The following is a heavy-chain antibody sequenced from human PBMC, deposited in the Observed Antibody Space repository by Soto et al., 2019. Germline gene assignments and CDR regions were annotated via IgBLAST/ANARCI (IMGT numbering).Heavy chain of an antibody. CDR3: SIGSWSAETFDV. J-gene: IGHJ3*01. CDR2: IIPMLPVT. V-gene: IGHV1-69*02. CDR1: GGTFNTYT. D-gene: IGHD2-2*01. Sequence: QVHLIQSGAEVKKPGSSVKVSCKAAGGTFNTYTLFWVRQAPGHGLEWMGRIIPMLPVTNSAQKFQGRLTLTAHKSTGTAFMELTSLTSDDTAVYYCSIGSWSAETFDVWGQGTMVTVPS.